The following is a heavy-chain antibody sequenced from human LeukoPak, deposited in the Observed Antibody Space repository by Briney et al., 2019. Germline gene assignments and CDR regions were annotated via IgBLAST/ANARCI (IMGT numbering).Heavy chain of an antibody. Sequence: PGGSLRLSCAASGFTFSSYGMNWVRQAPGKGLEWVSGISGNGGSTYYADSVKGRFTISRDNSKNTLYLQMNSLRAEDTAVYYCAKGKDRRSTMVRGVIHHPLDYWGQGTLVTVSS. V-gene: IGHV3-23*01. D-gene: IGHD3-10*01. CDR2: ISGNGGST. J-gene: IGHJ4*02. CDR1: GFTFSSYG. CDR3: AKGKDRRSTMVRGVIHHPLDY.